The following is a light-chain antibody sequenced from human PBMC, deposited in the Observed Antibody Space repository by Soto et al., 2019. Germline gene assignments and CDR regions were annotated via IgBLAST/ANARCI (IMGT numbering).Light chain of an antibody. Sequence: QSVLTQPASVSGSPGQSITISCTGSSSDVGGYNYVSWYQHLPGNAPKLMIYEVSTRPSGVSNRFSGSKSGNTASLTISGLQAEDEADYYCSSYISSRYVFGTGTKLTVL. J-gene: IGLJ1*01. CDR1: SSDVGGYNY. CDR3: SSYISSRYV. CDR2: EVS. V-gene: IGLV2-14*01.